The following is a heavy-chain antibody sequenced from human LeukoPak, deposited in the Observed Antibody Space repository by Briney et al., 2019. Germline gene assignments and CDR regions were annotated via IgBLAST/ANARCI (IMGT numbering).Heavy chain of an antibody. CDR3: ARVVGYCGGATCSFYFDY. D-gene: IGHD2-15*01. V-gene: IGHV3-33*01. Sequence: GRSLRLSCAASGLTFRSYGMHWVRQAPGKGLEWVAIIWYDGSNKYYADSVKGRFTISRDDSKNTLYLQMGSLRAEDTAVYYCARVVGYCGGATCSFYFDYWGQGTLVTVSS. J-gene: IGHJ4*02. CDR2: IWYDGSNK. CDR1: GLTFRSYG.